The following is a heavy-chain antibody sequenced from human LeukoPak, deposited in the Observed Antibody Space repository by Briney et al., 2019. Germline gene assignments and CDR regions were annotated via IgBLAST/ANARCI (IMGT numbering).Heavy chain of an antibody. D-gene: IGHD4-17*01. CDR2: IYTSGSS. CDR1: GGSISSYY. Sequence: SETLSLTCTVSGGSISSYYWSWIRQPAGKGLEWIGRIYTSGSSNYNPSLKSRVTMSVDTSKNQFSLKLSSVTAADTAVYYCASEMTSVTNGYFDYWGQGTLVTVSS. J-gene: IGHJ4*02. CDR3: ASEMTSVTNGYFDY. V-gene: IGHV4-4*07.